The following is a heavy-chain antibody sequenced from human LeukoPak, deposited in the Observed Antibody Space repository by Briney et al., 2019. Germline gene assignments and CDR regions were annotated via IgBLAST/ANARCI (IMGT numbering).Heavy chain of an antibody. J-gene: IGHJ5*02. CDR3: ARLSGIPMDIVVVPAAIKGRYNWFDP. CDR2: IIPILGIA. D-gene: IGHD2-2*03. CDR1: GGTFSSYA. Sequence: ASVKVSCKASGGTFSSYAISWVRQAPGQGLEWMGRIIPILGIANYAQKFQGRVTMTTDTSTSTAYMELRSLRSDDTAVYYCARLSGIPMDIVVVPAAIKGRYNWFDPWGQGTLVTVSS. V-gene: IGHV1-69*04.